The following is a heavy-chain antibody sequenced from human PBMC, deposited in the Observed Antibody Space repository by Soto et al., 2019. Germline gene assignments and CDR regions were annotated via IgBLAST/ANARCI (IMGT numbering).Heavy chain of an antibody. D-gene: IGHD2-2*01. J-gene: IGHJ6*02. CDR3: ARGREGGYCISTSCYGGRDYGMDV. Sequence: QVQLVQSGAEVKKPGASVKVSCKASGYTFTSYDINWVRQATGQGLEWMGWMNPNSGNTGYAQKFQGRVTMTRNTSISTAYMELSSLRSEDTAVYYCARGREGGYCISTSCYGGRDYGMDVWGQGTTVTVSS. CDR2: MNPNSGNT. V-gene: IGHV1-8*01. CDR1: GYTFTSYD.